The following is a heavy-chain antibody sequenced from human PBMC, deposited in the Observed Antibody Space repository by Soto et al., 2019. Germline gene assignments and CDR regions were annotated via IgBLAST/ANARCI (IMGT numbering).Heavy chain of an antibody. CDR1: GDSISSSSYY. V-gene: IGHV4-39*01. Sequence: SETLSLTCTVSGDSISSSSYYWGWIRQPPGKGLEWIGSIYYSGRTYYNPSLKSRVTISQDTSKSQFSLKLSSVTAADTAVYYCARLPYGSGSVFDYWGQRILVTVSS. D-gene: IGHD3-10*01. CDR3: ARLPYGSGSVFDY. J-gene: IGHJ4*02. CDR2: IYYSGRT.